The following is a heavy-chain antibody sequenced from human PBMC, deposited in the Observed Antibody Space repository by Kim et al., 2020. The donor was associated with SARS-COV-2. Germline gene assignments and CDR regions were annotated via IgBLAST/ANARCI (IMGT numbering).Heavy chain of an antibody. CDR1: GFTFSSYA. V-gene: IGHV3-23*01. CDR3: AKDGDPYYDFWSGYRTSVYYYGMDV. CDR2: ISGSGGST. J-gene: IGHJ6*02. D-gene: IGHD3-3*01. Sequence: GGSLRLSCAASGFTFSSYAMSWVRQAPGKGLEWVSAISGSGGSTYYADSVKGRFTISRDNSKNTLYLQMNSLRAEDTAVYYCAKDGDPYYDFWSGYRTSVYYYGMDVWGQGTTVTVSS.